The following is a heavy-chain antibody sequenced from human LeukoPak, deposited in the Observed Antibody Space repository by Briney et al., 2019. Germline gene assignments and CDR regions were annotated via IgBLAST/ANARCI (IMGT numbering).Heavy chain of an antibody. V-gene: IGHV4-59*01. CDR2: IYYSGST. CDR1: GASITSYY. D-gene: IGHD6-13*01. CDR3: ARNIAGIAAAGIDY. Sequence: PSETLSLTCTGSGASITSYYWSWIRQPPGKGLEWIGYIYYSGSTNYNPSLKSRVTISADTSKKQFSLKLSSVTAADTAVYYCARNIAGIAAAGIDYWGQGTLVTVSS. J-gene: IGHJ4*02.